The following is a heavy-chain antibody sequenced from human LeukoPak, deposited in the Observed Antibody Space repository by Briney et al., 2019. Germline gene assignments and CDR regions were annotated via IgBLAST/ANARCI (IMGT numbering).Heavy chain of an antibody. J-gene: IGHJ5*02. Sequence: GGSLRLSCAASGFTFSNAWMSWVRQAPGKGLEWVGRIKSKTDGGTTDYAAPVKGRFTISRDDSKNTLYLQMNSLKTEDTAVYYGTTNDALQYDILTGYYRSNNWFDPWGQGTLVTVSS. D-gene: IGHD3-9*01. CDR2: IKSKTDGGTT. CDR3: TTNDALQYDILTGYYRSNNWFDP. V-gene: IGHV3-15*01. CDR1: GFTFSNAW.